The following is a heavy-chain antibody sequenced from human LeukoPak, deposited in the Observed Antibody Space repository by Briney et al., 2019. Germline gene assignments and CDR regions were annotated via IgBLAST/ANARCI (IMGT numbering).Heavy chain of an antibody. CDR3: ARVAGSSSWDYYYYYYMDV. D-gene: IGHD6-13*01. Sequence: PSETLSLTCTVSGGSISSSSYSWSWIRQPAEKGLEWIGRIYTSGSTNYNPSLKSRVTISVDTSRNQFFLKLSSVSAADTAVYYCARVAGSSSWDYYYYYYMDVWGKGTTVTVSS. CDR1: GGSISSSSYS. V-gene: IGHV4-61*02. J-gene: IGHJ6*03. CDR2: IYTSGST.